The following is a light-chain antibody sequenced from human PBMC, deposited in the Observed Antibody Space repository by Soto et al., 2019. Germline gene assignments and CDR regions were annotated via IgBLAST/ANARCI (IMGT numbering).Light chain of an antibody. Sequence: SPLGLPSSVCGSPGQSIPISCTGTISDVGGYNYVSWYQQHPGKTPNLMIYEVSNRPSGVSNRFSGYKSGNTASLTISGLQAEDEADYYCSSYTSSSTYVFGTGTKVTV. V-gene: IGLV2-14*01. J-gene: IGLJ1*01. CDR3: SSYTSSSTYV. CDR1: ISDVGGYNY. CDR2: EVS.